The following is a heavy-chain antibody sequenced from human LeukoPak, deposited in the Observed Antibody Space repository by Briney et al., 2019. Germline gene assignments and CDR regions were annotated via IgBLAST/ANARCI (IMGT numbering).Heavy chain of an antibody. CDR3: ARDSGLDGSGSYYNPLDY. CDR2: IIPILGIA. V-gene: IGHV1-69*04. D-gene: IGHD3-10*01. Sequence: SVKVSCKASGGTFSSYAISWVRQAPGQGLEWMGRIIPILGIANYAQKFQGRVTITADKSTSTAYMELSSLRSEDTAMYYCARDSGLDGSGSYYNPLDYWGQGTLVTVSS. J-gene: IGHJ4*02. CDR1: GGTFSSYA.